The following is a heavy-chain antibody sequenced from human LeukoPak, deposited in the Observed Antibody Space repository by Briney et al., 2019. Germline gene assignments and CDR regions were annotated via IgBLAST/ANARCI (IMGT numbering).Heavy chain of an antibody. Sequence: SETLSLTCTVSGGSISSYYWSWIRQPPGKGLEWIGYLYYGGSTDYNPSLVSRVTISVDTSKNQFSLKLTSVTAADTAVYYCARGGVSSSSGWYFDLWGRDTLVTVSS. D-gene: IGHD6-6*01. CDR3: ARGGVSSSSGWYFDL. CDR2: LYYGGST. V-gene: IGHV4-59*01. CDR1: GGSISSYY. J-gene: IGHJ2*01.